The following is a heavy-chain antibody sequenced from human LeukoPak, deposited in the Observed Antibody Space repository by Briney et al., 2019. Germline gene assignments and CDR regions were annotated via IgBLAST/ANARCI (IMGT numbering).Heavy chain of an antibody. V-gene: IGHV3-23*01. CDR1: GFTFANSV. Sequence: GGSLRLSCVASGFTFANSVLTWVRQAPGKGLEWVSGISETYGTTYYADSVKGRFTISRDKSGDTVSLQMNSLRAEDTAVYYCTSYCGPASCYSGFDNWGQGTLVTVSS. CDR2: ISETYGTT. D-gene: IGHD2-21*01. CDR3: TSYCGPASCYSGFDN. J-gene: IGHJ4*02.